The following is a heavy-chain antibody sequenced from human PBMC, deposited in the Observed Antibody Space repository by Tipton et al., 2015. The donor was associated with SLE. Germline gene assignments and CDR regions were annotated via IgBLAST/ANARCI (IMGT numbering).Heavy chain of an antibody. V-gene: IGHV4-59*12. D-gene: IGHD3-16*01. CDR3: ARDLWGTQASDY. J-gene: IGHJ4*02. CDR1: GGSLSSYS. Sequence: TLSLTCTVSGGSLSSYSWSWIRQPPGKELEWIGYVYYSGSTSYNPSLKSRVTISVDTSKNQFSLHLNSVTPADTAVYYCARDLWGTQASDYWGQGTLVTVSS. CDR2: VYYSGST.